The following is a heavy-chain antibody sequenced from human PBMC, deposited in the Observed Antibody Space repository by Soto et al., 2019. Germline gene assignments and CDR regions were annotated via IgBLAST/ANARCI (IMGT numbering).Heavy chain of an antibody. J-gene: IGHJ4*02. CDR1: GFTFSIYW. CDR3: ARGDADQYDGHGYLGRH. D-gene: IGHD5-18*01. Sequence: EVQLVESGGGLVQPGGSLRLSCAASGFTFSIYWMHWVRQVPGKGLVWVSRMNTDGSRTSYADSARGRFTISRDDAKSTLYLQMNNLRAEDTAVYYCARGDADQYDGHGYLGRHWGQGTLVTVSS. V-gene: IGHV3-74*01. CDR2: MNTDGSRT.